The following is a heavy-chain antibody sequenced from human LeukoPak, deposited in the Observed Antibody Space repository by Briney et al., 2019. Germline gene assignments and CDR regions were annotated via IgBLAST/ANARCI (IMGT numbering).Heavy chain of an antibody. Sequence: ASVKVSCKASGYTFTSYAMHWVRQAPGQRLEWMGWINACNGNTKYSQEFQGRVTITRDTSASTAYMELSSLRSEDMAVYYCARGKTAMVLIDYWGQGTLVTVSS. V-gene: IGHV1-3*03. CDR1: GYTFTSYA. D-gene: IGHD5-18*01. J-gene: IGHJ4*02. CDR2: INACNGNT. CDR3: ARGKTAMVLIDY.